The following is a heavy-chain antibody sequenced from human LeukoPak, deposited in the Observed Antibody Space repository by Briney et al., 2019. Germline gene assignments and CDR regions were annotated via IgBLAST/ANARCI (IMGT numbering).Heavy chain of an antibody. D-gene: IGHD5-24*01. J-gene: IGHJ4*02. V-gene: IGHV3-33*01. CDR2: IWYDGSNK. CDR1: GFTFSSYG. CDR3: ARDGHRDGYNPTFDY. Sequence: PGRSLRLSCAASGFTFSSYGMHWVRQAPGKGLEWVAVIWYDGSNKYYADSVKGRFTISRDNSKNTLYLQMNSLRAEDTAVYYCARDGHRDGYNPTFDYWGQGTLVTVSS.